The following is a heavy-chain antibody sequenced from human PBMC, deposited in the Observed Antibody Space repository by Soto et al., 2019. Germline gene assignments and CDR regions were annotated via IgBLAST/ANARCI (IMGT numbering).Heavy chain of an antibody. CDR3: ATAKALYYDSSGYLYYFDY. Sequence: PGGSLRLSCAASGFTFSCYAMSWVRQAPGKGLEWVAVISYDGSNKYYADSVKGRFTISRDKSKNTLYLQMNSLRAEDTAVYYCATAKALYYDSSGYLYYFDYWGQGTLVTVS. D-gene: IGHD3-22*01. CDR1: GFTFSCYA. V-gene: IGHV3-30*03. CDR2: ISYDGSNK. J-gene: IGHJ4*02.